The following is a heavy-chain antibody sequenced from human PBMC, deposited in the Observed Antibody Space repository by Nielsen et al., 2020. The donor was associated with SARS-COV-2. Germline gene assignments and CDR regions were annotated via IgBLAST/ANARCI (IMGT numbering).Heavy chain of an antibody. D-gene: IGHD1-26*01. Sequence: FTFSIDNSKNTLYLQMNSLRAEDTAVYYCAKGTGGSYYYGMDVWGQGTTVTVSS. CDR3: AKGTGGSYYYGMDV. J-gene: IGHJ6*02. V-gene: IGHV3-30*02.